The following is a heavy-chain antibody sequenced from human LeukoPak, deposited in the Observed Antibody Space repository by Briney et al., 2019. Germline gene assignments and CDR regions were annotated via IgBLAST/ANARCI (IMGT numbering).Heavy chain of an antibody. CDR2: TYTRGST. J-gene: IGHJ3*02. CDR1: GGSINNYY. CDR3: ARGRYCSADICSSGDAFDI. Sequence: SETLSLTCTVSGGSINNYYWSWIRQPAGKGLEWIGRTYTRGSTNYNPSLKSRVTMSVDTSKNQFSLKLSSVTAADTAVYYCARGRYCSADICSSGDAFDIWGQGTMVSVSS. D-gene: IGHD2-15*01. V-gene: IGHV4-4*07.